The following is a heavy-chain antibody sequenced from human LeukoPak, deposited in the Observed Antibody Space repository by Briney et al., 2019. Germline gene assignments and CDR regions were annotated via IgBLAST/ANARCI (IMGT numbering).Heavy chain of an antibody. CDR2: IDYLGRT. V-gene: IGHV4-34*01. Sequence: SETLSLTCAVYGESFRHYYWTWIRQTSAKGLEWIGEIDYLGRTSYNPSLKSRLTTSVDTSKNQFSLRLSSITAADTAVYYCARPVWCSATICTGPFDVWGQGTLVAVSS. CDR3: ARPVWCSATICTGPFDV. D-gene: IGHD3-16*01. CDR1: GESFRHYY. J-gene: IGHJ4*02.